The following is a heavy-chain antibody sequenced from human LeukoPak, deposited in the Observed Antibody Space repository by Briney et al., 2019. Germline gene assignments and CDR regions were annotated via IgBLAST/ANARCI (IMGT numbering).Heavy chain of an antibody. D-gene: IGHD5-24*01. J-gene: IGHJ3*02. CDR1: GFTFSGSA. V-gene: IGHV3-73*01. CDR2: IRSKANSYAT. CDR3: TTLGRFGDGYNWLAFDI. Sequence: GGSLRLSCAASGFTFSGSAMHWVRQASGKGLEWVGRIRSKANSYATAYAASVKGRFTISRDDSKNTAYLQMNCLKTEDTAVYYCTTLGRFGDGYNWLAFDIWGQGTMVTVSS.